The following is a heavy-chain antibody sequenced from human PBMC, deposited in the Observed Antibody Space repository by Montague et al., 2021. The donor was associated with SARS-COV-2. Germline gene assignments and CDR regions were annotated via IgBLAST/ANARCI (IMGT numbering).Heavy chain of an antibody. V-gene: IGHV4-39*01. D-gene: IGHD4-23*01. CDR3: ARPVDPCGGNCLNWYFDL. CDR2: ISYSGST. CDR1: GGSISSNLFY. J-gene: IGHJ2*01. Sequence: SETLSLTCTVSGGSISSNLFYWSWIRQLPGKGLEWIGNISYSGSTYYXPSLKSRVTLSVDTSKNQFSLKLSSLTAADTAMYYCARPVDPCGGNCLNWYFDLWGRATIVTVSS.